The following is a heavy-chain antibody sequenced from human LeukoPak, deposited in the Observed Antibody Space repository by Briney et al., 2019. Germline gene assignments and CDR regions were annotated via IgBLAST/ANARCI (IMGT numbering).Heavy chain of an antibody. J-gene: IGHJ4*02. CDR3: ARWDPPIAAEDY. Sequence: SETLSLTCTVSGGSISSYYWSWIRQPPGKGLEWIGYIYYSGSTNYNPSLKSRVTISVDTSKNQFSLKLSSVTAADTAVYYCARWDPPIAAEDYWGQGTLVTVSS. D-gene: IGHD6-13*01. CDR2: IYYSGST. CDR1: GGSISSYY. V-gene: IGHV4-59*01.